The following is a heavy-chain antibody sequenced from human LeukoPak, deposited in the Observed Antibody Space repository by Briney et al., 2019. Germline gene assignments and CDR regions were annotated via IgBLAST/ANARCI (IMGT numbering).Heavy chain of an antibody. CDR3: ATPYYYDSSRYQPDAFDI. CDR2: ISAYNGNT. J-gene: IGHJ3*02. V-gene: IGHV1-18*01. CDR1: GYTFTSYG. Sequence: ASVKVSCKASGYTFTSYGISWVRQAPGQGLEWMGWISAYNGNTNYAQKLQGRVTMTTDTSTSTAYMELRSLRSDDTAVYYCATPYYYDSSRYQPDAFDIWGQGTLVTVSS. D-gene: IGHD3-22*01.